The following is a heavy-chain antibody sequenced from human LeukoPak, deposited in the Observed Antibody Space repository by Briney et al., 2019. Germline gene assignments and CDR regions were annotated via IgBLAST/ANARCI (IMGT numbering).Heavy chain of an antibody. CDR2: IYTSGST. Sequence: SETLSLTCTVSGGYISSYYWSWIRQPAGKGLEWIGRIYTSGSTNYNPSLKSRVTMSVDTSKNQFSLKLSSVTAADTAVYYCAREQWLVHYYYMDVWGKGTTVTISS. CDR1: GGYISSYY. CDR3: AREQWLVHYYYMDV. V-gene: IGHV4-4*07. D-gene: IGHD6-19*01. J-gene: IGHJ6*03.